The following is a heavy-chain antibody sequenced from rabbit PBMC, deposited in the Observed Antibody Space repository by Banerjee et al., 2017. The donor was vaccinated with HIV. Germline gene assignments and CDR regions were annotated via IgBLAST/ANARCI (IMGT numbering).Heavy chain of an antibody. CDR2: INTSSGNT. V-gene: IGHV1S40*01. Sequence: WVRQAPGKGLEWIACINTSSGNTVYASWAKGRFTISRTSSTTVTLQMTSLTAADTATYFCARTYTYSGYYGFYLWGPGTLVTVS. CDR3: ARTYTYSGYYGFYL. J-gene: IGHJ4*01. D-gene: IGHD1-1*01.